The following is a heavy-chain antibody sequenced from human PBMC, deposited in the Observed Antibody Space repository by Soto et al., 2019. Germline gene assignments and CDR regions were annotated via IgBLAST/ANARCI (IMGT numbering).Heavy chain of an antibody. CDR3: ARVAEMGTVTKGYYYYMDV. J-gene: IGHJ6*03. Sequence: QVQLVQSGAEVKKPGSSVKVSCKASGDTFSNHTISWVRQAPGQGLECMGRLIPILCVANYAQTCQGRVTITADKSTSTAYMELSSLRSADTAVYYCARVAEMGTVTKGYYYYMDVWGKGTTVTVAS. CDR2: LIPILCVA. CDR1: GDTFSNHT. D-gene: IGHD4-17*01. V-gene: IGHV1-69*04.